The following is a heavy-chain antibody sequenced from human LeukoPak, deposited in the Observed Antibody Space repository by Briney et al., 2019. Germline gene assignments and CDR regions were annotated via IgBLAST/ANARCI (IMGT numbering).Heavy chain of an antibody. CDR3: AKRGVVIRVILVGFHKEAYYFES. V-gene: IGHV3-23*01. CDR2: ISDSGGST. D-gene: IGHD3/OR15-3a*01. Sequence: RGSLRLSCAVSGITLSNYGMSWVRQAPGKGLEWVAGISDSGGSTKYADSVKGRFTIARDNRKNTLYLQMNSLRAEDTAVYFCAKRGVVIRVILVGFHKEAYYFESWGQGALVTVSS. CDR1: GITLSNYG. J-gene: IGHJ4*02.